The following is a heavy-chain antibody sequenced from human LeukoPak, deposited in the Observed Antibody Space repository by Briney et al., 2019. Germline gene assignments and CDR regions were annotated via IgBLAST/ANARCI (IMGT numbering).Heavy chain of an antibody. CDR2: INHSGGT. J-gene: IGHJ5*02. CDR3: ARGRIAAAVRCWFDP. D-gene: IGHD6-13*01. CDR1: GGSLIGSY. Sequence: PSETLSVTCAVHGGSLIGSYWSSIRQPPGKRLEWIGAINHSGGTNYNPSLKSRVTISVDTSKNQFSLKLSSVTAADTAVYYCARGRIAAAVRCWFDPWGQGTLVTVSS. V-gene: IGHV4-34*01.